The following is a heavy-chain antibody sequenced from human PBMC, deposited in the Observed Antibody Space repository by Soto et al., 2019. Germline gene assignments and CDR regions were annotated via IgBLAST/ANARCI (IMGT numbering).Heavy chain of an antibody. J-gene: IGHJ6*02. V-gene: IGHV1-69*02. Sequence: QVQLVQSGAEVKKPRSSVKVSCKASGGTFSSYTISWVRQAPGQGLEWMGRIIPILGIANYAQKFQGRVTITADKSTSTAYMELSSLRSEDTAVYYCARGAAMVNYGMDVWGQGTTVTVSS. CDR3: ARGAAMVNYGMDV. CDR1: GGTFSSYT. CDR2: IIPILGIA. D-gene: IGHD5-18*01.